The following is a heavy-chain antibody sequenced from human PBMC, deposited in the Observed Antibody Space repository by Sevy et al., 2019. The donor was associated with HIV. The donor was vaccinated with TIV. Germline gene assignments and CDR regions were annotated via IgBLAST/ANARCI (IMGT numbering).Heavy chain of an antibody. CDR3: AKEALWGFDP. CDR1: GFIFNTYA. CDR2: ISPSGGST. J-gene: IGHJ5*02. V-gene: IGHV3-23*01. D-gene: IGHD3-16*01. Sequence: GGSLRLSCSASGFIFNTYAMTWVRQAPGEGLDWVSTISPSGGSTYYADSVRGRFSISRDNSKNTVYLEMNSLRAEDTAVYYCAKEALWGFDPWGQGTLVTVSS.